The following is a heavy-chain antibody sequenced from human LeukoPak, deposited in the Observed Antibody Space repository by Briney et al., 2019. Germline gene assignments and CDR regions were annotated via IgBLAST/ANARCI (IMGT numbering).Heavy chain of an antibody. V-gene: IGHV3-23*01. J-gene: IGHJ4*02. D-gene: IGHD2-15*01. Sequence: GGSLRLSCAASGFTFSSYAMSWVRQAPGKGLEWVSAISGSGGSTYYADSVKGRFTISRDNSKNTLYLQMNSLRAEDTAVYYCAKDPAIVVVVAATPDYWGQGTLVTVSS. CDR2: ISGSGGST. CDR3: AKDPAIVVVVAATPDY. CDR1: GFTFSSYA.